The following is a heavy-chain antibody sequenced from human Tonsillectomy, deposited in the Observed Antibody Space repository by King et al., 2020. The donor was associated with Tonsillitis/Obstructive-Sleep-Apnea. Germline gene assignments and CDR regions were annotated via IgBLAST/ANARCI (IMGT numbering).Heavy chain of an antibody. CDR3: ASVDIVAPGRKLDY. V-gene: IGHV3-66*01. D-gene: IGHD5-12*01. J-gene: IGHJ4*02. CDR2: IYNDGRT. CDR1: GFTVSNNY. Sequence: VQLVESGGGLVQPGGSLRLSCAASGFTVSNNYITWVRQAPGKGLEWVSVIYNDGRTYSADSVKGRFTISRDNSKNTLYLQMNSLRDEDTAVYYWASVDIVAPGRKLDYWGQGTLVTVSS.